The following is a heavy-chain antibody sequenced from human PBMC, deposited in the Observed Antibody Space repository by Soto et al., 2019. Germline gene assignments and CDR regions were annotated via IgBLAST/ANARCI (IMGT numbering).Heavy chain of an antibody. CDR1: GFTLSSYN. J-gene: IGHJ6*02. V-gene: IGHV3-48*02. D-gene: IGHD6-13*01. CDR3: ARDHGGSTWFVGIYYYFGVDV. CDR2: ISGSSDTI. Sequence: EVQLVESGGGLVQPGGSLRLSCAASGFTLSSYNMNWVRQAPGKGLEWVSYISGSSDTIYYADAVKGRFTISRDTAENSLYLQMDSLRDEDTAVYYCARDHGGSTWFVGIYYYFGVDVWGQGTTVTVSS.